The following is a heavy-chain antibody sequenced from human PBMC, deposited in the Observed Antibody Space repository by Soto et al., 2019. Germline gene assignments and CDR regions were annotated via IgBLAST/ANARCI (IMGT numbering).Heavy chain of an antibody. D-gene: IGHD3-3*01. V-gene: IGHV4-34*01. Sequence: ETLSLTCAVYGGSFSGYYWSWIRQPPGKGLEWIGEINHSGSTNNNPSLRSRVTISVDTSKNQFSLKLSSVTAADTAVYYCARGRSSAGAITIFDYWGQGILVTVSS. CDR1: GGSFSGYY. J-gene: IGHJ4*02. CDR2: INHSGST. CDR3: ARGRSSAGAITIFDY.